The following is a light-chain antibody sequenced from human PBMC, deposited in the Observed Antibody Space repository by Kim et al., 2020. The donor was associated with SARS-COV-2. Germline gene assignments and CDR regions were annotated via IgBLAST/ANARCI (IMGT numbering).Light chain of an antibody. CDR1: ISDVGGYNY. CDR3: NSFTSSSTWV. V-gene: IGLV2-14*01. CDR2: DVT. Sequence: QSALTQPASVSGSPGQSITISCTGTISDVGGYNYVSWYQQLPGKAPQLMIYDVTKRPSGVSDRFSGSKSGNTASLTISGLQAEDEADYYCNSFTSSSTWVFGGGTQLTVL. J-gene: IGLJ3*02.